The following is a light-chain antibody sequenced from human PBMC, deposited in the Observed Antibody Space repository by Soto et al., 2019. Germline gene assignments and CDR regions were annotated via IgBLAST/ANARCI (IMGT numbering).Light chain of an antibody. CDR1: QSVSNY. CDR2: DAS. CDR3: QQRSSSIT. V-gene: IGKV3-11*01. J-gene: IGKJ5*01. Sequence: EIVLTQSPVTQSSSPGERATLCCRASQSVSNYLAWYQQKPGQAPRLLIFDASRRATGIPARFSGSGSGTDFTLTLSSLEPEDFAVYYCQQRSSSITFGQGTRLEIK.